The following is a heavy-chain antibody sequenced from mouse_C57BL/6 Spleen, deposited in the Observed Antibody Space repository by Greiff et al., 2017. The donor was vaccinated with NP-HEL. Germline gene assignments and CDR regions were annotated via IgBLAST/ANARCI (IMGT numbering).Heavy chain of an antibody. CDR1: GYTFTSYW. J-gene: IGHJ3*01. CDR3: ARWEDFTAVVEGFAY. CDR2: IYPGSGST. Sequence: QVQLQQPGAELVKPGASVKMSCKASGYTFTSYWITWVKQRPGQGLEWIGDIYPGSGSTNYNEKFKSKATLTVDTSSSTAYMQLSSLTSEDSAVYYCARWEDFTAVVEGFAYWGQGTLVTVSA. D-gene: IGHD1-1*01. V-gene: IGHV1-55*01.